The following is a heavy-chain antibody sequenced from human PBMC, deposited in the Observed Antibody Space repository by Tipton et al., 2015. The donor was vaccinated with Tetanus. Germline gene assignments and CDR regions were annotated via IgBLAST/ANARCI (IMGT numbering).Heavy chain of an antibody. CDR2: IKPDGSEK. V-gene: IGHV3-7*03. CDR3: ARDPPRAVAPKEYCYGKAV. J-gene: IGHJ6*02. D-gene: IGHD6-19*01. Sequence: SLRLSCAASGFTFSSYWMSWVRQAPGKGLEWVANIKPDGSEKYYADSVKGRLTISRDNAKNSQYLQMTSLRADDTAVYYCARDPPRAVAPKEYCYGKAVWGQGTTVAVSS. CDR1: GFTFSSYW.